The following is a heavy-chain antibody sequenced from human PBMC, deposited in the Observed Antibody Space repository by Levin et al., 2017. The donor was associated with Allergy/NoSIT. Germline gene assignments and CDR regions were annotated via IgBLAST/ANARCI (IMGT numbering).Heavy chain of an antibody. CDR3: ARGSPLQPFDY. D-gene: IGHD4-11*01. Sequence: PSETLSLTCTVSGGSISSSSYYWGWIRQPPGKGLEWIGSIYYSGSTYYNPSLKSRVTISVDTSKNQFSLKLSSVTAADTAVYYCARGSPLQPFDYWGQGTLVTVSS. J-gene: IGHJ4*02. CDR1: GGSISSSSYY. CDR2: IYYSGST. V-gene: IGHV4-39*07.